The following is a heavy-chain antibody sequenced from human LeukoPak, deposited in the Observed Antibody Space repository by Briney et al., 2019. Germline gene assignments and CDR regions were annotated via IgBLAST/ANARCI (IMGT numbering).Heavy chain of an antibody. D-gene: IGHD3-10*01. CDR1: GFPFSRYS. CDR2: ITSSSSNK. V-gene: IGHV3-21*01. Sequence: GGSLKLSCAASGFPFSRYSMNWVRQAPGEGPEWVSSITSSSSNKDYVDSVKGRFTVSRDNAKNSLYLQMDSLRVEDTAVYYCARVLSGRGSLYDYYYYMDVWGKGTTVTISS. J-gene: IGHJ6*03. CDR3: ARVLSGRGSLYDYYYYMDV.